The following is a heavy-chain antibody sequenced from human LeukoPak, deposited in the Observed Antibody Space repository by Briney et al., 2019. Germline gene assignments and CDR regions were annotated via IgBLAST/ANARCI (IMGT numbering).Heavy chain of an antibody. CDR3: ARTSYLGIAAAGTVDY. CDR2: IISSSSYI. D-gene: IGHD6-13*01. J-gene: IGHJ4*02. CDR1: GFTFSSYS. V-gene: IGHV3-21*01. Sequence: GGSLRLSCAASGFTFSSYSMNWVRQAPGKGLEWVSSIISSSSYIYYADSVKGRFTISRDNAKNSLYLKMNSLRAEDTAVYYCARTSYLGIAAAGTVDYWGQGTLVTVSS.